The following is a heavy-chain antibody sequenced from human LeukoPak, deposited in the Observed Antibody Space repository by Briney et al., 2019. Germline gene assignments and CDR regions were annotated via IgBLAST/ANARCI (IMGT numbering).Heavy chain of an antibody. CDR3: ARRGYCSGGSCYPLDY. CDR1: GFTFSSYS. V-gene: IGHV3-48*02. D-gene: IGHD2-15*01. J-gene: IGHJ4*02. Sequence: PGGSLRLSCAASGFTFSSYSMNWVRQAPGKRLEWVSYISSSSSTIYYADSVKGRFTISRDNAKGSLYLQMNSLRDEDTAVYYCARRGYCSGGSCYPLDYWGQGTLVTVSS. CDR2: ISSSSSTI.